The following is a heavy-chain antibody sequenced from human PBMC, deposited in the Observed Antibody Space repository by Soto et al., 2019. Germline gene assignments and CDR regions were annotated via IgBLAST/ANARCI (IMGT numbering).Heavy chain of an antibody. CDR1: GYTFTSYG. D-gene: IGHD3-9*01. V-gene: IGHV1-18*01. CDR3: ARGHDDILTGYSPNWFDP. J-gene: IGHJ5*02. CDR2: ISAYNGNT. Sequence: GASVKVSCKASGYTFTSYGISWVRQAPGQGLEWMGWISAYNGNTNYAQKLQGRVTMTTDTSTSTAYMELRSLRSDDTAVYYCARGHDDILTGYSPNWFDPWGQGTLVTFSS.